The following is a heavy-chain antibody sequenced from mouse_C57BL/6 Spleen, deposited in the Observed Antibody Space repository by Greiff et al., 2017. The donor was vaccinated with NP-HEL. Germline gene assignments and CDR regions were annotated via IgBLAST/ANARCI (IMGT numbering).Heavy chain of an antibody. CDR3: ARTTPLDY. V-gene: IGHV1-61*01. CDR2: IYPSDSET. D-gene: IGHD2-12*01. Sequence: QVQLQQPGAELVRPGSSVKLSCKASGYTFTSYWMDWVKQRPGQGLEWIGNIYPSDSETHYNQKFKDKATLTVDKSSSTAYMQLSSMTSEDSAVFYWARTTPLDYWGQGTTPTVAS. CDR1: GYTFTSYW. J-gene: IGHJ2*01.